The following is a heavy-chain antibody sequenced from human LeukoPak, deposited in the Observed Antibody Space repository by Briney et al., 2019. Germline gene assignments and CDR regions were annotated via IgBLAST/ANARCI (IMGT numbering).Heavy chain of an antibody. CDR2: IIPIFGTA. CDR3: VRGYDYYDSSGYYYFDY. Sequence: ASVKVSCKASGGTFSSYAISWVRQAPGQGLEWMGGIIPIFGTANYAQKFQGRVTITADESTSTAYMELSSLRSEDTAVYYCVRGYDYYDSSGYYYFDYWGQGTLVTVSS. CDR1: GGTFSSYA. J-gene: IGHJ4*02. V-gene: IGHV1-69*13. D-gene: IGHD3-22*01.